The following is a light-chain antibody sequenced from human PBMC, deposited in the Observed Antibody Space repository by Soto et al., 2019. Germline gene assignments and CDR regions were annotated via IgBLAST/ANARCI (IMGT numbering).Light chain of an antibody. CDR3: QQRKNWQVT. J-gene: IGKJ5*01. CDR1: QSVSSSY. V-gene: IGKV3D-11*02. CDR2: DAS. Sequence: EVVLTQSPATLSLSPGDRATLSCRASQSVSSSYLAWYQQKPGQAPRLLIYDASNRATGIPARFTGSGSETDFTLTISSLEAEDFAVYYCQQRKNWQVTFGQGTRLEIK.